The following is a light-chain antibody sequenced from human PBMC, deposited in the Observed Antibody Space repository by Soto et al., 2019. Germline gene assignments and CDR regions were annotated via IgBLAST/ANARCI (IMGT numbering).Light chain of an antibody. CDR2: AAS. J-gene: IGKJ4*01. CDR3: QQLNSYPFT. Sequence: DIQMTQSPSTLSASVGDRVTITCRASQGISSYLACYRQKPGKAPKLLIYAASALQSGVPSRFSGSGSGTEFPLTISSLQPEDFATYYCQQLNSYPFTFGGGTKVDIK. V-gene: IGKV1-9*01. CDR1: QGISSY.